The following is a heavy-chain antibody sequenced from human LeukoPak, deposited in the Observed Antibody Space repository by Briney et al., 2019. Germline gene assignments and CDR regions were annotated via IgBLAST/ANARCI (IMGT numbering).Heavy chain of an antibody. CDR2: INAGNGNT. CDR3: AKGGGGVTDY. Sequence: ASVKDSCKAPGYTFTSYAMHCVRQAPGQRLEWMGWINAGNGNTKYSQKFQGRVTITRDTSASTAYMELSSLRSEDTAVYYCAKGGGGVTDYWGQGTLVTVSS. CDR1: GYTFTSYA. J-gene: IGHJ4*02. V-gene: IGHV1-3*01. D-gene: IGHD3-16*01.